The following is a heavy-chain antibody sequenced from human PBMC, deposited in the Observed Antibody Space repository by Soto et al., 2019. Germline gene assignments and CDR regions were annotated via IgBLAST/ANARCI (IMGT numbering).Heavy chain of an antibody. CDR3: ARRIDLTAPTDYFDY. CDR2: IYPGDSDT. V-gene: IGHV5-51*01. J-gene: IGHJ4*02. CDR1: GYIFSTYW. D-gene: IGHD1-1*01. Sequence: GESLKISCKGSGYIFSTYWIGWVRQMPGKGLEWMGIIYPGDSDTRYSPSFQGQVTISSDKSISTAYLQWSSLKASDTAMYYCARRIDLTAPTDYFDYWGQGSLVTVSS.